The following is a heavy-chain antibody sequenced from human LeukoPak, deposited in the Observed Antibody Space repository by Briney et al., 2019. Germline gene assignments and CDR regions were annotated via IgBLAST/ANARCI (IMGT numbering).Heavy chain of an antibody. CDR3: ARPTEPLDKGDAFDI. CDR1: GGTFSSYA. CDR2: IIPIFGTA. Sequence: SVKVSCKASGGTFSSYAISWVRQAPGQGLEGMGGIIPIFGTANYAQKFQGRVTITADESTSTAYMELSSLRSEDTAVYYCARPTEPLDKGDAFDIWGQGTMVTVSS. J-gene: IGHJ3*02. V-gene: IGHV1-69*13.